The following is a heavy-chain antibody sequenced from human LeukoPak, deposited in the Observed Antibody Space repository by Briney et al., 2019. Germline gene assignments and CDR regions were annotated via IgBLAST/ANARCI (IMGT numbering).Heavy chain of an antibody. CDR1: GGSFSGYY. D-gene: IGHD3-22*01. Sequence: SETLSLTCAVYGGSFSGYYWSWIRQPPGKGLEWIGEINHSGSINYNPSLKSRVTISVDTSKNQFSLKLSSVTAADTAVYYCARGETMIVVVSSCWFDPWGQGTLVTVSS. J-gene: IGHJ5*02. CDR2: INHSGSI. V-gene: IGHV4-34*01. CDR3: ARGETMIVVVSSCWFDP.